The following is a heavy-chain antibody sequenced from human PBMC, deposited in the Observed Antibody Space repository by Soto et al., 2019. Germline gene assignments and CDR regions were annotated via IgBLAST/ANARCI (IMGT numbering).Heavy chain of an antibody. CDR3: ASTADTAMVYYFDY. D-gene: IGHD5-18*01. J-gene: IGHJ4*02. CDR2: IIPIFGTA. Sequence: QVQLVQSGAEVKKPGSSVKVSCKASGGTFSSYAISWVRQAPGQGLEWMGGIIPIFGTANYAQKFQGRVTITADESTSTADMELSSLRSEDTAVYYCASTADTAMVYYFDYWGQGTLVTVSS. V-gene: IGHV1-69*12. CDR1: GGTFSSYA.